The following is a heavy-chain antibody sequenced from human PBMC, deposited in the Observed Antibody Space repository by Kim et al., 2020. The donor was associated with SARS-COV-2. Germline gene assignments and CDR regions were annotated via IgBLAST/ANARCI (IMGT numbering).Heavy chain of an antibody. Sequence: SETLSLTCAVYGGSFSNYYWSWIRQPPGKGLEWIGEIKYSGSSVSTIYNPSLKSRVIISVDTSKNQFSLNLDSVTSADTAIYYCARTLGTGGEDAFNIWGQGTMVTVSS. CDR2: IKYSGSSVST. D-gene: IGHD7-27*01. CDR3: ARTLGTGGEDAFNI. CDR1: GGSFSNYY. V-gene: IGHV4-34*01. J-gene: IGHJ3*02.